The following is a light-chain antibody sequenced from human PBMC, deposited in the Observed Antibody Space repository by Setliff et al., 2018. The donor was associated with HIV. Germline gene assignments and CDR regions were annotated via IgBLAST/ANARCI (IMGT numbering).Light chain of an antibody. CDR1: NSNIGTTT. CDR3: ASWDDSLKVYV. Sequence: LTQSPSVSGTPGQRVTISCSGSNSNIGTTTVNWYQRLPGAAPKLLIYTHSHRPSGVPDRFSGSKSSTSASLAISGLQSEDEAEYYCASWDDSLKVYVFGSGTKVTVL. V-gene: IGLV1-44*01. CDR2: THS. J-gene: IGLJ1*01.